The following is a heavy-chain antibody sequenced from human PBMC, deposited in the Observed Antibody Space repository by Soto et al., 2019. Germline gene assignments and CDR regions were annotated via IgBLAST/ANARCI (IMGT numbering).Heavy chain of an antibody. CDR1: GDTFSRYA. D-gene: IGHD2-15*01. CDR2: IIPIFGTA. J-gene: IGHJ2*01. V-gene: IGHV1-69*12. CDR3: ARVVTVVKSFHYWYFDL. Sequence: QVELVQSGAEVKKPGSSVKVSCKASGDTFSRYAISWVRQAPGQGLEWMGGIIPIFGTANYAQKFQGRVTITADESTSTAYMELSSLRSEDTAVYYCARVVTVVKSFHYWYFDLWGRGTLVTVSS.